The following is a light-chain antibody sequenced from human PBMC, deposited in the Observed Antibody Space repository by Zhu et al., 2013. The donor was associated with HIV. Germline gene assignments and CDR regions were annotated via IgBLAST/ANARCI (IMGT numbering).Light chain of an antibody. J-gene: IGKJ4*01. CDR2: KTS. V-gene: IGKV1-13*02. Sequence: IQLTQSPSSLSASIGDRVAITCRASQDISSALAWYQQKPGKAPKLLVYKTSTLESGVPSRFSGSGYGTEFTLTISSLQPDDFATYYCQQYNSFPLTFGGGTKAEI. CDR1: QDISSA. CDR3: QQYNSFPLT.